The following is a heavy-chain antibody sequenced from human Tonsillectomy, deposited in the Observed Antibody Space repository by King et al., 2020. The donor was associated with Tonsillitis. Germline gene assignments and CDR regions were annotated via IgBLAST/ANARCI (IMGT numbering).Heavy chain of an antibody. J-gene: IGHJ5*02. V-gene: IGHV3-64D*06. Sequence: VQLVESGGGLVQPGGSLRLSCSASGFTFSNFAMHWVRQAPGKGLEYVSAVTSNGGSTYYADSVKGRFTISRDISKNTLYLQMSSLRAEDTAVYYCVKDSCGNSCWFDPWGQGTLVTVSS. CDR1: GFTFSNFA. CDR3: VKDSCGNSCWFDP. CDR2: VTSNGGST. D-gene: IGHD4-23*01.